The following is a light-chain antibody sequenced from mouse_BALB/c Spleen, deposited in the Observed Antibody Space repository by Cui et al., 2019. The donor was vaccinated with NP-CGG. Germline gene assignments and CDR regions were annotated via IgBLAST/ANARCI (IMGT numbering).Light chain of an antibody. V-gene: IGLV1*01. CDR1: TGAVTTSNY. Sequence: HAVVTRESALITSPGETVTLTCRSSTGAVTTSNYANWVQEKPDHLFTGLIGGTNNRAPGVPARFSGSLIGDKAALTITGAQTEDEAIYFCALWYSNHWVFGGGTKLTVL. CDR2: GTN. J-gene: IGLJ1*01. CDR3: ALWYSNHWV.